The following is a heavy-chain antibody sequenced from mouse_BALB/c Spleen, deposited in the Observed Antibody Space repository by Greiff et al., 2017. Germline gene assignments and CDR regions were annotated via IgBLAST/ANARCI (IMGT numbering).Heavy chain of an antibody. D-gene: IGHD2-14*01. CDR2: IDPANGNT. J-gene: IGHJ4*01. CDR1: GFNIKDTY. Sequence: EVQLQQSGAELVKPGASVKLSCTASGFNIKDTYMHWVKQRPEQGLEWIGRIDPANGNTKYDPKFQGKATITADTSSNTAYLQLSSLTSADTAVYYCARAYYRYDYYAMDYWGQGTSVTVSS. V-gene: IGHV14-3*02. CDR3: ARAYYRYDYYAMDY.